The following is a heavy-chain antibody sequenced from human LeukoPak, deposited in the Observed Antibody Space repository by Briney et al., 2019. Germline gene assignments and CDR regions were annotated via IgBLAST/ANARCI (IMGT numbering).Heavy chain of an antibody. Sequence: PGGSLGLSCAASGFTFSTSAMTWVRQAPGKGLEWVSSISTTVTNTYYADSVKGRFTISRDNSNNTVYLQMNSLTAEDTALYYCTKRAEFGGFDPWGQGTLVTVSS. D-gene: IGHD3-10*01. CDR2: ISTTVTNT. V-gene: IGHV3-23*01. CDR1: GFTFSTSA. CDR3: TKRAEFGGFDP. J-gene: IGHJ5*02.